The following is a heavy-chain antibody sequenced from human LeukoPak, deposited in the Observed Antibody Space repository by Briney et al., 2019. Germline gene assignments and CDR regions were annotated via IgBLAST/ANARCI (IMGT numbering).Heavy chain of an antibody. D-gene: IGHD3-22*01. CDR2: IYPGDSDT. CDR3: ARWYGYYDSSGYYGPFDY. CDR1: GYSFTSYW. Sequence: GESLKISCKGSGYSFTSYWIGWVRQMPGKGLEWMGIIYPGDSDTRYSPSFQGQVTISADKSISTAYLQWSSLKASDTAMYYCARWYGYYDSSGYYGPFDYWGQGTLVTVSS. V-gene: IGHV5-51*01. J-gene: IGHJ4*02.